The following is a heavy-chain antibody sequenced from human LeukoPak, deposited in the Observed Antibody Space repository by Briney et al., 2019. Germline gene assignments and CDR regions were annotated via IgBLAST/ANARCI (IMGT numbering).Heavy chain of an antibody. Sequence: PGGSLRLSCAASGFIFSSYEMNWVRQAPGKGREWVSYIRSSGSTTYYADSVKGRFIISRDNAKDSLYLQMNSLRAEDTAVYYCARVGNSLNYFDCWGQGTLVTVSS. CDR3: ARVGNSLNYFDC. CDR2: IRSSGSTT. CDR1: GFIFSSYE. D-gene: IGHD6-13*01. J-gene: IGHJ4*02. V-gene: IGHV3-48*03.